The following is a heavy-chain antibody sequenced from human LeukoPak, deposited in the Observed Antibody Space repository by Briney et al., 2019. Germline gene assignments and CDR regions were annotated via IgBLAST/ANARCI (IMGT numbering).Heavy chain of an antibody. CDR2: IKSKTDGGTT. Sequence: GGSLRLSCAASEFTFSSYSMNWVRQAPGKGLEWVGRIKSKTDGGTTDYAAPVKGRFTISRDDSKNTLYLQMNSLKTEDTAVYYCTTILIPLGEPFDYWGQGTLVTVSS. CDR3: TTILIPLGEPFDY. J-gene: IGHJ4*02. CDR1: EFTFSSYS. D-gene: IGHD3-10*01. V-gene: IGHV3-15*01.